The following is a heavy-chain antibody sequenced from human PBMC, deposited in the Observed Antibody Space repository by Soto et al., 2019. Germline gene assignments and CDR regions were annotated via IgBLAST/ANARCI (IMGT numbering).Heavy chain of an antibody. V-gene: IGHV3-30-3*01. Sequence: PGGSLRLSCAASGFTFSSYAMHWVRQAPGKGLEWVAVISYDGSNKYYADSVKGRFTISRDNSKNTLYLQMNSLRAEDTAVYYCARDLGAGETYYYYYGMDVWGQGTTVTVSS. D-gene: IGHD6-19*01. J-gene: IGHJ6*02. CDR1: GFTFSSYA. CDR3: ARDLGAGETYYYYYGMDV. CDR2: ISYDGSNK.